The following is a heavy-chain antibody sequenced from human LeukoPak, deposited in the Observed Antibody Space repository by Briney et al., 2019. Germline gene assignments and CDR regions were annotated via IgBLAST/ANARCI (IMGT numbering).Heavy chain of an antibody. Sequence: ASVKVSCKASGYTFSSYYMHWVRQAPGQGLEWMGIINPSGGSTSYAQKFQGRVTMTRDMSTSTVYMELSSLRSEDTAVYYCARSDYGDHEGGYYWGQGTLVTVSS. CDR2: INPSGGST. CDR3: ARSDYGDHEGGYY. CDR1: GYTFSSYY. J-gene: IGHJ4*02. V-gene: IGHV1-46*01. D-gene: IGHD4-17*01.